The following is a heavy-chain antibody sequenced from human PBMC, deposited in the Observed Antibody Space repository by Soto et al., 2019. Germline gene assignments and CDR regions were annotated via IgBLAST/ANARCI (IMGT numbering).Heavy chain of an antibody. Sequence: PGGSLRLSCAASGFTFSSYWVHWVRQAPGKGLVWVSRINSDGSSTSYADSVKGRFTISRDNAKNTLYLQMNSLRAEDTAVYYCARGNKRFWSGYPDFDYWGQGTLVTVSS. D-gene: IGHD3-3*01. V-gene: IGHV3-74*01. CDR2: INSDGSST. J-gene: IGHJ4*02. CDR1: GFTFSSYW. CDR3: ARGNKRFWSGYPDFDY.